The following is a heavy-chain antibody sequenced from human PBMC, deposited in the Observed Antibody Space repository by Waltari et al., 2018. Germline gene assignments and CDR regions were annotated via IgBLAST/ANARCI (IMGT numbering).Heavy chain of an antibody. D-gene: IGHD2-15*01. J-gene: IGHJ4*02. CDR1: GYSISGGGF. V-gene: IGHV4-38-2*01. CDR3: ARRGRLSSYFFDY. Sequence: QLHLQESGPGLLKPSETLSLTCAVSGYSISGGGFWGWLRQPPGKGLEWIGSIYPGGDTYFNPSLKSRVTISVDKSKNQYSLNLRSMTAADTAVYYCARRGRLSSYFFDYWGQGTLVTVSS. CDR2: IYPGGDT.